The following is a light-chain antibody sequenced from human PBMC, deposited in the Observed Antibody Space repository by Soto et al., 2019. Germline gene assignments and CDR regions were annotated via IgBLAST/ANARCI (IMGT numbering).Light chain of an antibody. Sequence: DIQLTQSPSFLSASVGDRVTITCRASQGISSYLAWYQQKPGKAPKLLIYAASTLQSGVPSRFSGSGSGTEFTLTINSLQPEDFATYYCQQLHSYPRTFGGGTKVDIK. CDR1: QGISSY. CDR2: AAS. CDR3: QQLHSYPRT. J-gene: IGKJ4*01. V-gene: IGKV1-9*01.